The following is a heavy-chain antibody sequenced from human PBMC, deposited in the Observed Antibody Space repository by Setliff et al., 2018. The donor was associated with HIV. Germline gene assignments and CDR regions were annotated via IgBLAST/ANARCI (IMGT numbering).Heavy chain of an antibody. CDR1: GDTFRNYA. CDR2: IIPPVGAA. D-gene: IGHD3-9*01. CDR3: ARAVVPTYYDVLTGYVYYMDV. V-gene: IGHV1-69*13. J-gene: IGHJ6*03. Sequence: ASVKVSCKVSGDTFRNYALNWVRQAPGQGLEWMGGIIPPVGAAVYAQNFQGRVTMTADESTSTAYMELSSLRSEDTAVYYCARAVVPTYYDVLTGYVYYMDVWGKGTTVTVSS.